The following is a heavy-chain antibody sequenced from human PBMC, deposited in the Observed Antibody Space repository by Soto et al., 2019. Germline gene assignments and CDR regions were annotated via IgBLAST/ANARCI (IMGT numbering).Heavy chain of an antibody. J-gene: IGHJ4*01. D-gene: IGHD3-3*01. CDR1: GGSISSSSYY. Sequence: PSETLSPTCSVSGGSISSSSYYWGWIRQPPGKGLEWIGSIYYSGSTYYNPSLKSRVTISVDTSKNQFSLKLSSVTAAETDVYYCAVTYYDFWSGYSFNDYWGHRTLVTVS. V-gene: IGHV4-39*01. CDR2: IYYSGST. CDR3: AVTYYDFWSGYSFNDY.